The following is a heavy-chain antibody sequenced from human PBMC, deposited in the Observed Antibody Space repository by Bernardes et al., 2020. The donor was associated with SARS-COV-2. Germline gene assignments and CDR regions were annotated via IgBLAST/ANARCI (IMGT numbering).Heavy chain of an antibody. CDR3: ARTFYYDRGGDSLFDL. CDR2: ISPKSGAT. CDR1: GYTFSDFY. V-gene: IGHV1-2*02. D-gene: IGHD2-21*01. Sequence: ASVKVSCTASGYTFSDFYIHWLRQAPGQGLEWMGWISPKSGATNHAQKFQGRVTMTRDTSITTDYMELSSLTSDDTAVYYCARTFYYDRGGDSLFDLWGQGTLVTVSS. J-gene: IGHJ4*02.